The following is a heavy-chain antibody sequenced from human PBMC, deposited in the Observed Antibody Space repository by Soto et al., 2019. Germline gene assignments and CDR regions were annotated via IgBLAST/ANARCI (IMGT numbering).Heavy chain of an antibody. CDR2: IYYSGST. D-gene: IGHD2-2*01. V-gene: IGHV4-39*01. Sequence: SETLSLTCTVSGGSISSSSYYWGWIRQPPGKGLEWFGSIYYSGSTYYNPSLKSRVTISVDTSKNQFSLKLSSVAAADTAVYYCARLRYCISTSCYGDYYYYGMDVCGQGTTVTVSS. CDR1: GGSISSSSYY. CDR3: ARLRYCISTSCYGDYYYYGMDV. J-gene: IGHJ6*02.